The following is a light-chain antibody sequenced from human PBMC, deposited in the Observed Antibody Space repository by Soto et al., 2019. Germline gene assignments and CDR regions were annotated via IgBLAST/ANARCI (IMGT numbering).Light chain of an antibody. Sequence: EIVLTQSPGTLSLSPGERATLSCRASQSVSSGYLAWYQQKPGQAPRLFINGASTRAPGIPDRFSGSGSGTDFTLTISRLEPEDFAVYYCQQYVSSPRTFDQGTKVEI. J-gene: IGKJ1*01. CDR2: GAS. CDR1: QSVSSGY. V-gene: IGKV3-20*01. CDR3: QQYVSSPRT.